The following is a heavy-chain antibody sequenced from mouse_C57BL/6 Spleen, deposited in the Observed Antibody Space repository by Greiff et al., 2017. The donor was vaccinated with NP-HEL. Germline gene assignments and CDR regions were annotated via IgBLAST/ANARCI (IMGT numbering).Heavy chain of an antibody. D-gene: IGHD2-4*01. J-gene: IGHJ2*01. Sequence: VQLQQSGAELVRPGASVTLSCKASGYTFTDYEMHWVKQTPVHGLEWIGAIDPETGGTAYNQKFKGKAILTADKSSSTAYMELRSLTSEDSAVYYCTREDWGGDYDGDWGQGTTLTVSS. CDR2: IDPETGGT. CDR1: GYTFTDYE. CDR3: TREDWGGDYDGD. V-gene: IGHV1-15*01.